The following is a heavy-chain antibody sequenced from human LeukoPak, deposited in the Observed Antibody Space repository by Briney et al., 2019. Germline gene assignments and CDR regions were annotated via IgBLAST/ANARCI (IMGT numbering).Heavy chain of an antibody. V-gene: IGHV1-69*13. CDR3: AADYYDSSGPPGY. J-gene: IGHJ4*02. D-gene: IGHD3-22*01. Sequence: GASVKVSCKASGGTFSSYAISWVRQAPGQGLEWMGGIIPIFGTANYAQKFQGRVTITADESTSTAYMELSSLRSEDTAVYYCAADYYDSSGPPGYWGQGTLVTVSS. CDR2: IIPIFGTA. CDR1: GGTFSSYA.